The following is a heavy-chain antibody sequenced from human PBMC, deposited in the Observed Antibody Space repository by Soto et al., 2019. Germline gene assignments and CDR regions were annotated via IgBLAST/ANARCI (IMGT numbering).Heavy chain of an antibody. D-gene: IGHD2-2*01. CDR1: GYAHTELS. J-gene: IGHJ5*02. CDR2: FDPEDGET. CDR3: ATEIVVVPAAMGWFDP. Sequence: ASVKVTCKVSGYAHTELSMHWVRQAPGKGLEWMGGFDPEDGETIYAQKFQGRVTMTEDTSTDTAYMELSSLRSEDTAVYYCATEIVVVPAAMGWFDPWGQGTLVTVSS. V-gene: IGHV1-24*01.